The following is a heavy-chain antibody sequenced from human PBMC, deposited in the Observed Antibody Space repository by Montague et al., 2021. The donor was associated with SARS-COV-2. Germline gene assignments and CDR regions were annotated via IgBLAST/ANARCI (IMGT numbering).Heavy chain of an antibody. Sequence: SETLSLTCTVSGGSINNTSYYWGWIRQPPGKGLEWIGSIFYRGNTHYNASLKSRVTVSVDTSKNQFALNLTSVTDADTALYYCSRLTTSGSMAWGQGTLVTVSS. J-gene: IGHJ5*02. CDR3: SRLTTSGSMA. D-gene: IGHD6-19*01. CDR1: GGSINNTSYY. CDR2: IFYRGNT. V-gene: IGHV4-39*01.